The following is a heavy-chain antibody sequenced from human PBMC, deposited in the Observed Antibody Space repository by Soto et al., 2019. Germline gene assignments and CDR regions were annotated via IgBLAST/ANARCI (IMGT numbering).Heavy chain of an antibody. CDR1: GHSFSIHY. CDR3: ARARYFYDSRGYYRTLDS. D-gene: IGHD3-22*01. J-gene: IGHJ4*02. Sequence: SETLSLTCTLSGHSFSIHYWTWIRQSPGKGRAWIGYIFHSGITDYNPSVKSLVTISVDKSRNLLSLNLTSVTSADTAVYYCARARYFYDSRGYYRTLDSWGQGTLVTVSS. CDR2: IFHSGIT. V-gene: IGHV4-59*11.